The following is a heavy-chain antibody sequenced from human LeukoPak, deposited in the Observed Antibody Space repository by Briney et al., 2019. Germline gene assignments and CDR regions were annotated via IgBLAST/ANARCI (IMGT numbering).Heavy chain of an antibody. V-gene: IGHV1-2*02. CDR2: INPNSGGT. CDR3: AREVDTAMVTLDY. J-gene: IGHJ4*02. Sequence: GWINPNSGGTNYAQKFQGRVTMTRDTSISTAYMELSRLRSDDTAVYYCAREVDTAMVTLDYWGQGTLVTVSS. D-gene: IGHD5-18*01.